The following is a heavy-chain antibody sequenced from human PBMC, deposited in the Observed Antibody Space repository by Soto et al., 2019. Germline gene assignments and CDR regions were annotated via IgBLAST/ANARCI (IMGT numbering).Heavy chain of an antibody. V-gene: IGHV3-23*01. J-gene: IGHJ4*02. CDR3: AKDGNWLDVYFDV. Sequence: AWSLRLSCVASGIEFSNYAMSGVRQAPGKGLEWVSISSASGRSRYHADSVKGRFTISRDNSKNTLYLHMTNLRAEDTAVYYCAKDGNWLDVYFDVWGQGTPVTVSS. CDR1: GIEFSNYA. CDR2: SSASGRSR. D-gene: IGHD6-19*01.